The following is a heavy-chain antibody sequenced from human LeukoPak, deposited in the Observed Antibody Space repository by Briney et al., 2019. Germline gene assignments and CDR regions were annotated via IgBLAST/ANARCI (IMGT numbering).Heavy chain of an antibody. CDR2: IVVGSGNT. D-gene: IGHD6-13*01. J-gene: IGHJ6*03. Sequence: ASMKVSCKASGFTFTSSAMQWVRQARGQRLEWIGWIVVGSGNTNYAQKFQERVTITRDMSTSTAYMELSSLRSEDTAVYYCAAAAADNYYYYYMDVWGKGTTVTVSS. CDR3: AAAAADNYYYYYMDV. V-gene: IGHV1-58*02. CDR1: GFTFTSSA.